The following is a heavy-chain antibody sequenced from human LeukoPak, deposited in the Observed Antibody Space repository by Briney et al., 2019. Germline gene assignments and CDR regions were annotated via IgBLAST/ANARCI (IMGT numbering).Heavy chain of an antibody. J-gene: IGHJ4*02. CDR3: AKSSLPEDYYFDY. D-gene: IGHD3/OR15-3a*01. CDR2: ISGSGGST. Sequence: GGSLRLSCAASGFTFSSYAMSWVRQAPGKGLEWASAISGSGGSTYYADSVKGRFTISRDNSKNTLYLQMNSLRAEDTAVYYCAKSSLPEDYYFDYWGQGTLVTVSS. V-gene: IGHV3-23*01. CDR1: GFTFSSYA.